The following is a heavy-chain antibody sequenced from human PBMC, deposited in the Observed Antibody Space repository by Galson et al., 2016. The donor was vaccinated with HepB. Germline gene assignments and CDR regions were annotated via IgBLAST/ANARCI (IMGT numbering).Heavy chain of an antibody. D-gene: IGHD2-21*01. CDR2: INWNSKDI. Sequence: SLRLSCAVSGFRFEEYNMHWVRQAPGKGLEWISFINWNSKDIGYADSVKGRFTIYRDNGRNSVSLHLKSLRPEDTALYYCAKDSKAYSFDYWGRGTLVTVSS. CDR1: GFRFEEYN. CDR3: AKDSKAYSFDY. V-gene: IGHV3-43*01. J-gene: IGHJ4*02.